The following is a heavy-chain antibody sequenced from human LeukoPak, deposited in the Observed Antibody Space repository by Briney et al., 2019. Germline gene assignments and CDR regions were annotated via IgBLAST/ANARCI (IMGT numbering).Heavy chain of an antibody. CDR3: ARPINYYYFYMDV. CDR1: GFAFSDHY. Sequence: GGSLRLSCAASGFAFSDHYMDWVRQAPGKGLEWIGRIRNKANSYTTEYAASVKGRFTISRDDSKNSLYLQMKSLKTEDTAVYYCARPINYYYFYMDVWGKGTTVTV. CDR2: IRNKANSYTT. V-gene: IGHV3-72*01. J-gene: IGHJ6*03.